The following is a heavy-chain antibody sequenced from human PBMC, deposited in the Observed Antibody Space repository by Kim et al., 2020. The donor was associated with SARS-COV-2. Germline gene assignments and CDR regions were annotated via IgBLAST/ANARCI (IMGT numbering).Heavy chain of an antibody. Sequence: GGSLRLSCSGSGFSFSGFWMSWVRQAPGKGLEWVAKIKQDGTENYYVDSVEGRFSISRDNAKNSVYLQMNRLRAEDTVMYYCETGRGYYLGGPGTRVTVSS. CDR1: GFSFSGFW. CDR2: IKQDGTEN. V-gene: IGHV3-7*03. CDR3: ETGRGYYL. D-gene: IGHD3-10*01. J-gene: IGHJ4*02.